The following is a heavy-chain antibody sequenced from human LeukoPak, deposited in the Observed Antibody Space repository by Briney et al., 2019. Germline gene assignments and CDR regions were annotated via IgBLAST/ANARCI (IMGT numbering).Heavy chain of an antibody. V-gene: IGHV4-34*01. CDR3: ARSPTLYCSSTSCYRGLRYFDY. D-gene: IGHD2-2*02. CDR2: INHSGST. Sequence: SETPSLTCAVYGGSFSGYYWSWIRQPPGKGLEWIGEINHSGSTNYNPSLKSRVTISVDTSKNQFSLKLSSVTAADTAVYYCARSPTLYCSSTSCYRGLRYFDYWGQGTLVTVSS. CDR1: GGSFSGYY. J-gene: IGHJ4*02.